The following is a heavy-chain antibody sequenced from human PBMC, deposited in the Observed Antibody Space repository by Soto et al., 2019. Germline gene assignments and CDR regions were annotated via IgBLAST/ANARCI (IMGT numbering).Heavy chain of an antibody. D-gene: IGHD2-2*01. CDR2: ITVSADTT. V-gene: IGHV3-23*01. J-gene: IGHJ3*02. CDR3: AKVRPLRDCTSTSCLGAFDI. Sequence: EEQLLESGGGLVRPGGSLRLSCAASAFPFRTYALSWVAQAPGKGLKWVSAITVSADTTYYAASVKGRLTISRDNSKNTLYLRMNSLRAEDTAVYYCAKVRPLRDCTSTSCLGAFDIWGQGTMVTVS. CDR1: AFPFRTYA.